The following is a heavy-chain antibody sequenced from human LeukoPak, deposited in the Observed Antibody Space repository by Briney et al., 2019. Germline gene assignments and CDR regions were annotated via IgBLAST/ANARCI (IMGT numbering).Heavy chain of an antibody. CDR3: ARDNLWTRNSGSCYEAFDI. J-gene: IGHJ3*02. CDR1: GFTFSDYY. V-gene: IGHV3-11*01. Sequence: GGSLRLSCAASGFTFSDYYMSWIRQAPGKGLEWVSYISSSGSTIYYADSVKGRFTISRDNAKNSLYLQMNSLRAEDTAVYYCARDNLWTRNSGSCYEAFDIWGQGTMVTVSS. CDR2: ISSSGSTI. D-gene: IGHD1-26*01.